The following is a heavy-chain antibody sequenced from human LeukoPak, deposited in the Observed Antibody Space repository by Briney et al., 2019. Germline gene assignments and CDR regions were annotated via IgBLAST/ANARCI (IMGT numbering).Heavy chain of an antibody. Sequence: SETLSLTCAVSGYSISSGDYWAWLRQPPGKGLEWIGSIYYSGSTDYNPSLKSRVSISVDTSKNQFSLKLFSVTAADTAVYYCAKNSTAAWFDPWGQGTLVTFSS. J-gene: IGHJ5*02. CDR1: GYSISSGDY. CDR2: IYYSGST. V-gene: IGHV4-38-2*01. CDR3: AKNSTAAWFDP. D-gene: IGHD2/OR15-2a*01.